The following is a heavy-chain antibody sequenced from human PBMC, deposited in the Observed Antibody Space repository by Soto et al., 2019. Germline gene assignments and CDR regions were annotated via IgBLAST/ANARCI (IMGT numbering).Heavy chain of an antibody. V-gene: IGHV4-59*01. Sequence: KASETLSLTCTVSGGSISSYYWSWIRQPPGKGLEWIGYIYYSGSTNYNPSLKSRVTISVDTSKNQFSLKLSSVTAADTAVYYCASVGYYYDSSGYYTYYFDYWGQGTLVTVSS. CDR1: GGSISSYY. CDR3: ASVGYYYDSSGYYTYYFDY. CDR2: IYYSGST. D-gene: IGHD3-22*01. J-gene: IGHJ4*02.